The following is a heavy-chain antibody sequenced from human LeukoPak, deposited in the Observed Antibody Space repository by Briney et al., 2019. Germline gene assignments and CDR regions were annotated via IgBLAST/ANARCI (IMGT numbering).Heavy chain of an antibody. V-gene: IGHV4-59*01. CDR1: GGSISSYY. J-gene: IGHJ3*02. CDR3: ARAAREHLDAFDI. D-gene: IGHD1-26*01. CDR2: IYYSGST. Sequence: SETLSLTCTVSGGSISSYYWSWIRQPPGKGLEWIGYIYYSGSTNYNPSLKSRVTISVDTSKNQFSLKLSSVTAADTAVYYCARAAREHLDAFDIWGQGTMVTVSS.